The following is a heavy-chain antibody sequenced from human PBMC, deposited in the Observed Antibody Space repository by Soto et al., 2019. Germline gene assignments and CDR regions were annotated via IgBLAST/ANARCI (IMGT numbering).Heavy chain of an antibody. V-gene: IGHV3-23*01. J-gene: IGHJ1*01. Sequence: EMQLLESGGGLVQPAGSLRLSYAASTFTFSNYAMSWVHQAPGKGLEWVSTITKSGSRTYYLDPMKGRFTISRDNSKNTLFLQMNSLRAEETGIYYCAKGRGGTEGDVEYFHNWGQGTLVTVSS. CDR2: ITKSGSRT. D-gene: IGHD3-16*01. CDR3: AKGRGGTEGDVEYFHN. CDR1: TFTFSNYA.